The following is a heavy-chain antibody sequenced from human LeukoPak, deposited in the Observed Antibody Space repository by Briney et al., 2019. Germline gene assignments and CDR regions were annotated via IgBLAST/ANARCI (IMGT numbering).Heavy chain of an antibody. CDR2: ISWNSGSI. CDR1: GFTFDDYA. D-gene: IGHD3-22*01. J-gene: IGHJ6*02. CDR3: AKDKADGSYYYDRSGYSLYYYGMDV. Sequence: PGRSLRLSCAASGFTFDDYAMHWVRQAPGKGLEWVSGISWNSGSIGYADSVKGRFTISRDNAKNSLYLQMNSLRAEDTALYYCAKDKADGSYYYDRSGYSLYYYGMDVWGQGTTVTVSS. V-gene: IGHV3-9*01.